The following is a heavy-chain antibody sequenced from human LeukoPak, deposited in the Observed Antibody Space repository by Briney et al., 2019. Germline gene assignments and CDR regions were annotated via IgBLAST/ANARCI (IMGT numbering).Heavy chain of an antibody. V-gene: IGHV4-38-2*02. D-gene: IGHD6-19*01. CDR2: IYHSGST. CDR1: GYSISSGYY. J-gene: IGHJ4*02. Sequence: SETLSLTCTVSGYSISSGYYWGWIRQPPGKGLEWIGSIYHSGSTYYNPSLKSRVTISVDTSKNQFSLKLSSVTAADTAVYYCARGRGAGPYFDYWGQGTLVTVSS. CDR3: ARGRGAGPYFDY.